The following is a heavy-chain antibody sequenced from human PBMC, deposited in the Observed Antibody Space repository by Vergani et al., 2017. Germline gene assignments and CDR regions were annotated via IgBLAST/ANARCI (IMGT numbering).Heavy chain of an antibody. CDR3: ARVWPGGEPVPWGQQDAFDI. CDR1: GYTFTSYG. Sequence: QVQLVQSGAEVKKPGASVKVSCKASGYTFTSYGISWVRQAPGHGLEWMGWISAYNGNTNYAQKLQGRVTMTTDTSTSTAYMELRSLRSDDTAVYYCARVWPGGEPVPWGQQDAFDIWGQGTMVTVSS. CDR2: ISAYNGNT. D-gene: IGHD3/OR15-3a*01. J-gene: IGHJ3*02. V-gene: IGHV1-18*01.